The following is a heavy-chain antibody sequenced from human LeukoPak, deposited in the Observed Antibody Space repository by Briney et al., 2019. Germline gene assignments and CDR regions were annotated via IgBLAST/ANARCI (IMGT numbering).Heavy chain of an antibody. CDR1: GYTFTSYD. V-gene: IGHV1-8*01. CDR3: ARGRYYYGSGDP. D-gene: IGHD3-10*01. CDR2: MNPNSGNT. Sequence: ASVKVSCKASGYTFTSYDINWVRQATGQGLEWMGWMNPNSGNTGYAQKFQGRVTMTRNTSISTAYMELSSLRSEDTAVYYCARGRYYYGSGDPWGQGTLVTVSS. J-gene: IGHJ5*02.